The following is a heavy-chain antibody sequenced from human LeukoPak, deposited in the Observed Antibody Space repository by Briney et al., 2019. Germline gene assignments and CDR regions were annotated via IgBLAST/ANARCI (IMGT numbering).Heavy chain of an antibody. CDR3: ARALNPGIAAEFDY. Sequence: KPGGSLRLSCAASGFTFSSYAMSWVRQPPGKGLEWIGSIYYSGSTYYNPSLKSRVTISVDTSKNQFSLKLSSVTAADTAVYYCARALNPGIAAEFDYWGQGTLVTVSS. D-gene: IGHD6-13*01. CDR1: GFTFSSYA. CDR2: IYYSGST. V-gene: IGHV4-39*07. J-gene: IGHJ4*02.